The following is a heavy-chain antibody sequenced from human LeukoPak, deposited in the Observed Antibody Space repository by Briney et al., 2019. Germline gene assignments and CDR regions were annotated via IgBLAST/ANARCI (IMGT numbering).Heavy chain of an antibody. Sequence: GGSLRLSCAASGFTFSSYGMHWVRQAPGKGLEWLAFIRYDGSNKYYADSVKGRFTISRDNSKNTLYPQMNSLRAEDTAVYYCANQKWFGESFDCWGQGTLVTVSS. D-gene: IGHD3-10*01. V-gene: IGHV3-30*02. CDR2: IRYDGSNK. J-gene: IGHJ4*02. CDR3: ANQKWFGESFDC. CDR1: GFTFSSYG.